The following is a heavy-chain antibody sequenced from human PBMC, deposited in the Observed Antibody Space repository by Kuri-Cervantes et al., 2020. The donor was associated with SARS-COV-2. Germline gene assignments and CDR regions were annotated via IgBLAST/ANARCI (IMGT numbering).Heavy chain of an antibody. D-gene: IGHD1-14*01. Sequence: GESLKISCAASGFSFSDYSMNWVRQAPGKGLEWVSSISSSSSYIYYGDSVKGRFTISRDNAKHSLYLQMSSLRVEDTAVYYCAREGGIDYWGQGTLVTVSS. CDR3: AREGGIDY. J-gene: IGHJ4*02. CDR2: ISSSSSYI. CDR1: GFSFSDYS. V-gene: IGHV3-21*01.